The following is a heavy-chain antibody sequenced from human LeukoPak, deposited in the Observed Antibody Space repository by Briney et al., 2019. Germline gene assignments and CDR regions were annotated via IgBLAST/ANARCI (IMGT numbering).Heavy chain of an antibody. V-gene: IGHV3-23*01. J-gene: IGHJ4*02. CDR3: AKSGQWLARFDY. D-gene: IGHD6-19*01. CDR2: ISGSGGST. Sequence: PGWSLRLSCAASGFTFSSYAMSWVRQAPGKGLEWVSAISGSGGSTYYADSVKGRFTISRDNSKNTLYLQMNSLRADDTAVYYCAKSGQWLARFDYWGQGTLVTVSS. CDR1: GFTFSSYA.